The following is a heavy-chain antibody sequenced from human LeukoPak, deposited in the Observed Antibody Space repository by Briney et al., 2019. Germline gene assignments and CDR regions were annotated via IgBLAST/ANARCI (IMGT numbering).Heavy chain of an antibody. D-gene: IGHD1-26*01. CDR1: AFTFSDYS. CDR3: ARDRLTSGSYFFDY. V-gene: IGHV3-48*01. J-gene: IGHJ4*02. Sequence: GGSLRLSCAASAFTFSDYSMNWVRQAPGKGLEWVSYISGRSSTIYYADSVRGRFTISRDNAKNSMYMQMNSLRAEDTAVYYCARDRLTSGSYFFDYWGQGTLVTVSS. CDR2: ISGRSSTI.